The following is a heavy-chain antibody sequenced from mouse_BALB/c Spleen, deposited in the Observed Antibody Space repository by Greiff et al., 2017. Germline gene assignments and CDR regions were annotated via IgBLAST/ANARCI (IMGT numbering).Heavy chain of an antibody. CDR1: GYTFTSYW. CDR3: TRWYYGSSYGFGY. V-gene: IGHV1S22*01. Sequence: LQQPGSELVRPGASVKLSCKASGYTFTSYWMHWVKQRPGQGLEWIGNIYPGSGSTNYDEKFKSKATLTVDTSSSTAYMQLSSLTSEDSAVYYCTRWYYGSSYGFGYWGQGTTLTVSS. D-gene: IGHD1-1*01. CDR2: IYPGSGST. J-gene: IGHJ2*01.